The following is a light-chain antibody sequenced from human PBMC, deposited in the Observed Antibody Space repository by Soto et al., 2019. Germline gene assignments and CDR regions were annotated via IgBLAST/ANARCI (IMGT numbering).Light chain of an antibody. J-gene: IGLJ1*01. CDR3: SSKRGGTYV. V-gene: IGLV2-14*03. CDR2: DVS. CDR1: SSDVGAYNY. Sequence: QAVVTQPASVSGSPGQSITISCTGTSSDVGAYNYVSWYQQHPGKAPILMIYDVSNRPSGVSNRFSGSKSGNTASLTISGLQAEDEADYYCSSKRGGTYVFGTGTKLTVL.